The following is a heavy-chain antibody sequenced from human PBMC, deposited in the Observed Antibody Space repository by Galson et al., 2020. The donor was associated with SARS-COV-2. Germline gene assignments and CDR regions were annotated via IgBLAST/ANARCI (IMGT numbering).Heavy chain of an antibody. CDR2: IYYSGST. J-gene: IGHJ4*02. Sequence: SETLSLTCTVSGGSISSSSYYWGWIRQPPGKGLEWIGSIYYSGSTYYNPSLKSRVTISVDTSKNQFSLKLSSVTAADTAVYYCARVWSYSGSYLGVVGYFDYWGQGTLVTVSS. CDR3: ARVWSYSGSYLGVVGYFDY. V-gene: IGHV4-39*07. CDR1: GGSISSSSYY. D-gene: IGHD1-26*01.